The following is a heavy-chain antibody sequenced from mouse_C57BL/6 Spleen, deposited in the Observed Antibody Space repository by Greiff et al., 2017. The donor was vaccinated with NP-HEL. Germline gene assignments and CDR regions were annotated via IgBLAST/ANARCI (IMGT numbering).Heavy chain of an antibody. J-gene: IGHJ2*01. Sequence: VQLQQPGAELVKPGASVKLSCKASGYTFTSYWMQWVKQRPGQGLEWIGEIDPSDSYTNYNQKFKGKATLTVDTSSSTAYMQLSSLTAEDSAVYYCAELAIVATGFDYWGQGTTLTVSS. V-gene: IGHV1-50*01. CDR1: GYTFTSYW. CDR3: AELAIVATGFDY. CDR2: IDPSDSYT. D-gene: IGHD1-1*01.